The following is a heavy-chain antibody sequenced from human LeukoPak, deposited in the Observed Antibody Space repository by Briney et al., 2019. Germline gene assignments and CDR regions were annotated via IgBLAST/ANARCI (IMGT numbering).Heavy chain of an antibody. Sequence: SETLSLTCTVSGASISSNTYYWAWIRQSPGKGLEWIGSIFNAGSTFYDPSLTSRVTMSVDTSKNQFSLKLSSVTAADTAMYYCARNMTVILVAERTDAFDIWGQGTMVTVSS. D-gene: IGHD3-22*01. CDR3: ARNMTVILVAERTDAFDI. CDR1: GASISSNTYY. V-gene: IGHV4-39*01. J-gene: IGHJ3*02. CDR2: IFNAGST.